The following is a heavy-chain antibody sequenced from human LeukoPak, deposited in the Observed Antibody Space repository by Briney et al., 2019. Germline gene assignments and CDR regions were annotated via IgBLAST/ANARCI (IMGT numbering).Heavy chain of an antibody. J-gene: IGHJ4*02. CDR2: INSDGSST. CDR1: GFTFSSYW. V-gene: IGHV3-74*01. Sequence: GGSLRLSCAASGFTFSSYWMHWVRQAPGKGLVWVSRINSDGSSTSYADSVKGRFTISRDNAKNTLYLQMDSLRAEDTAVYYCARDPPSRGTRYFDYWGQGTLVTVSS. CDR3: ARDPPSRGTRYFDY. D-gene: IGHD3-16*01.